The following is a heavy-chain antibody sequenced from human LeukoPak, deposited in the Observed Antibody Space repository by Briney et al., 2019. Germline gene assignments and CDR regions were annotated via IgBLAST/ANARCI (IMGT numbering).Heavy chain of an antibody. CDR2: IYSGGST. CDR1: GFTVSSNY. Sequence: GGSLRLSCAASGFTVSSNYMSWVRQAPGKGLEWVSVIYSGGSTYYADSVKGRFTISRDNSKNTLYLQMNSLKTEDTAVYYCTTTYHYDSSGYSLYYWGQGTLVTVS. D-gene: IGHD3-22*01. J-gene: IGHJ4*02. CDR3: TTTYHYDSSGYSLYY. V-gene: IGHV3-53*01.